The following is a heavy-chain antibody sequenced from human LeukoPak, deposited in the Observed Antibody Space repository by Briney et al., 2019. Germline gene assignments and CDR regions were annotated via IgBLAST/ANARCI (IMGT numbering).Heavy chain of an antibody. D-gene: IGHD2/OR15-2a*01. J-gene: IGHJ3*01. CDR2: INTIGTTI. V-gene: IGHV3-11*01. CDR1: GFTFSNYY. CDR3: ARGDFGRYAFDF. Sequence: GGSLRLSCAASGFTFSNYYMSWIRHAPGKGLEGVSYINTIGTTIYYADSLKGRFTISRDNAKNSLSLQMDSLRAEDAAVYYCARGDFGRYAFDFWGQGTMVTVSS.